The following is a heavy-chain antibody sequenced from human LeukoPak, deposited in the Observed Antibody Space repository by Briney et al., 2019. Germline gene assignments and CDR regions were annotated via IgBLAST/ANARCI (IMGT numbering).Heavy chain of an antibody. V-gene: IGHV4-59*01. D-gene: IGHD3-3*01. CDR1: GGSISSYY. CDR2: IYYSGST. Sequence: TPSETLSLTRTVSGGSISSYYWSWIRQPPGKGLEWIGYIYYSGSTNYNPSLKSRVTISVDTSKNQFSLKLSSVTAADTAVYYCARVRAWSGPRGAFDIWGQGTMVTVSS. J-gene: IGHJ3*02. CDR3: ARVRAWSGPRGAFDI.